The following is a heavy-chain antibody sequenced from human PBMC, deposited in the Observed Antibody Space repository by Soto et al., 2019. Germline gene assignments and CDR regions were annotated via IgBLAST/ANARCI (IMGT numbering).Heavy chain of an antibody. CDR3: AKANRVAGGLDY. V-gene: IGHV3-9*01. CDR1: GFTFDDYA. J-gene: IGHJ4*02. D-gene: IGHD6-19*01. Sequence: EVQLVESGGGLVQPGRSLRLSCAASGFTFDDYAMHWVRQAPGKGLEWVSGISWNSGSIGYADSVKGRFTISRDNAKNSLYLQMNSLRAEDTALYYCAKANRVAGGLDYWGQGTLVTVSS. CDR2: ISWNSGSI.